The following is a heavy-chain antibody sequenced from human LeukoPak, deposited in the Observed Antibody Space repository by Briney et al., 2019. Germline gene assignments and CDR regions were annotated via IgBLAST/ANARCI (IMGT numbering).Heavy chain of an antibody. V-gene: IGHV3-7*01. CDR2: ITQGGSEK. CDR3: ARDPFEH. J-gene: IGHJ1*01. CDR1: GFTLSNRW. Sequence: QPGGSLRLSCEASGFTLSNRWMTWVRQAPGKGLEWVATITQGGSEKFYVDSVKGRFIISGDNAKNSLYLQMNSLRAEDTAVYYCARDPFEHWGQGTLVTVSS.